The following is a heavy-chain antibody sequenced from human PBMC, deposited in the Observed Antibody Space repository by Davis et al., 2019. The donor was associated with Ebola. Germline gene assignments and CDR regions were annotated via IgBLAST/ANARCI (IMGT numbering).Heavy chain of an antibody. D-gene: IGHD6-13*01. Sequence: SETLSLTCAVSGGSLSGYYWSWIRQPPGKGLEWIGEIYHSGSTNYNPSLKSRVTISVDKSKNQFSLKLSSVTAADTAVYYCARGALIAAAGTGKDFDYWGQGTLVTVSS. CDR3: ARGALIAAAGTGKDFDY. CDR2: IYHSGST. CDR1: GGSLSGYY. V-gene: IGHV4-34*01. J-gene: IGHJ4*02.